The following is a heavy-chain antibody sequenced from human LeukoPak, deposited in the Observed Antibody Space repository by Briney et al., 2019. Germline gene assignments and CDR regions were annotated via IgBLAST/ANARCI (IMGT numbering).Heavy chain of an antibody. CDR1: GFTFSSYA. D-gene: IGHD3-10*01. J-gene: IGHJ6*03. CDR2: ISGSGGST. Sequence: GGSLRLSCAASGFTFSSYAMSWVRQAPGKGLEWVSGISGSGGSTYYADPVKGRFTISRDNSKNTLYLQMNSLKGDDTAVYYCAKDSAFYYIDVWGKGTTVIISS. CDR3: AKDSAFYYIDV. V-gene: IGHV3-23*01.